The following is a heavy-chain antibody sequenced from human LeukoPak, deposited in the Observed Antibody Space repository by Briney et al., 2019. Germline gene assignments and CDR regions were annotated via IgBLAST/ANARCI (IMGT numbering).Heavy chain of an antibody. CDR1: GFTFSSHW. CDR2: ISSSSSYI. D-gene: IGHD4-23*01. V-gene: IGHV3-21*01. CDR3: ARATTVVTHWYFDL. Sequence: GGSLRLSCEAAGFTFSSHWMYWVRQAPGKGLEWVSSISSSSSYIYYADSVKGRFTISRDNAKNSLYLQMNSLRAEDTAVYYCARATTVVTHWYFDLWGRGTLVTVSS. J-gene: IGHJ2*01.